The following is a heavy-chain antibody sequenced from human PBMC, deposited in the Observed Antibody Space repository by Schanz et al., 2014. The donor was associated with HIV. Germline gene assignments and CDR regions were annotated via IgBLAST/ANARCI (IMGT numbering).Heavy chain of an antibody. Sequence: EVQLVESGGGLVQPGGSLRLSCAASGFTFSRYWMNWVRQAPGKGLEWVASIKQDGGEKHYVASVKGRFTISRDNSKNTLYLQMNSLRAEDTAVYYCAKSRGDSWPYGMDVWGQGTTVTVSS. CDR1: GFTFSRYW. V-gene: IGHV3-7*03. CDR2: IKQDGGEK. D-gene: IGHD4-17*01. CDR3: AKSRGDSWPYGMDV. J-gene: IGHJ6*02.